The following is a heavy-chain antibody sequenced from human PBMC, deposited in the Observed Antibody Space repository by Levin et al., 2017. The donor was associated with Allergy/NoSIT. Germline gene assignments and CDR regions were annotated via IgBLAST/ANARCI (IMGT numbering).Heavy chain of an antibody. CDR3: ARENLGCGGDCAEY. D-gene: IGHD2-21*02. J-gene: IGHJ4*02. V-gene: IGHV3-48*03. CDR2: VNGDSSSI. Sequence: GESLKISCAGSGFTFSDYEFNWVRQTPGKGLEWVSYVNGDSSSIYYSDSVRGRFTVTRDNAKNSLYLHMSSLRAEDTAVYYCARENLGCGGDCAEYWGQGTLVTVSS. CDR1: GFTFSDYE.